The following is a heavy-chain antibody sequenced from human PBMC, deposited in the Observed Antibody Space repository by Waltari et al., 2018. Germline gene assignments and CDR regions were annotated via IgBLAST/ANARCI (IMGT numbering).Heavy chain of an antibody. CDR3: AKDYSSGWYVFDY. J-gene: IGHJ4*02. D-gene: IGHD6-19*01. V-gene: IGHV3-30*02. CDR2: IRYDGSNK. Sequence: QVQLVESGGGVVQPGGSLRLSCAASGFTFSSYGMHWVRQAPGKGLEWVAVIRYDGSNKYYADSVKGRFTISRDNSKNTLYLQMNSLRAEDTAVYYCAKDYSSGWYVFDYWGQGTLVTVSS. CDR1: GFTFSSYG.